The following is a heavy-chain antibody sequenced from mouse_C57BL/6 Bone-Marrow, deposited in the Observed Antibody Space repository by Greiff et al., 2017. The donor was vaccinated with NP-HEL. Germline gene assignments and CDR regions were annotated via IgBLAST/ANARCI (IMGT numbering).Heavy chain of an antibody. CDR2: ISNGGGST. V-gene: IGHV5-12*01. CDR1: GFTFSDYY. J-gene: IGHJ4*01. Sequence: DVHLVESGGGLVQPGGSLKLSCAASGFTFSDYYMYWVRQTPEKRLEWVAYISNGGGSTYYPDPVKGRCTISRDNAKNTLYLQISRLKSKDTAMYYCARHDAMDYWGQGTSVTVSS. CDR3: ARHDAMDY.